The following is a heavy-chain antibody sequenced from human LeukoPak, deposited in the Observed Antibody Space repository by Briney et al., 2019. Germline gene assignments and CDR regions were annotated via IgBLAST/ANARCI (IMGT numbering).Heavy chain of an antibody. CDR3: ATALNREYYDFWSGYYYY. CDR2: IYPGDSDT. J-gene: IGHJ4*02. D-gene: IGHD3-3*01. V-gene: IGHV5-51*01. Sequence: GESLKISCKGSGYSFTSYWIGWARQMPGKGLEWMGIIYPGDSDTRYSPSFQGQVTISADKSISTAYLQWSSLKASDTAMYYCATALNREYYDFWSGYYYYWGQGTLVTVSS. CDR1: GYSFTSYW.